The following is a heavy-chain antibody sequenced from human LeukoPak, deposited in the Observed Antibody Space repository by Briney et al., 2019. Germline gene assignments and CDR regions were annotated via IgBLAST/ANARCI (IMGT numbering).Heavy chain of an antibody. V-gene: IGHV4-61*02. CDR3: ARTVGYYYYYYMDV. CDR1: GGSISSGNYY. J-gene: IGHJ6*03. CDR2: IYTSGST. Sequence: SETLSFTCTVSGGSISSGNYYWSWIRQPAGKGLEWIGLIYTSGSTKYNPSLKSRVNISVDTSKNQFSLKLSSVTAADTAVYYCARTVGYYYYYYMDVWGKGTTVTVSS. D-gene: IGHD1-26*01.